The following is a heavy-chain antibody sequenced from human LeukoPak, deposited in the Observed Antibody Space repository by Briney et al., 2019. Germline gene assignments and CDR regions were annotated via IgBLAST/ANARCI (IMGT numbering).Heavy chain of an antibody. CDR1: GFIFSNSY. D-gene: IGHD4-17*01. Sequence: PGGSLRLSCGTSGFIFSNSYMSWVRQGPGQGLEWVATIWPDGSEKKYMDSLRDRFTISRDNARDLLFLQMNSLSVEDTAVYFCARLLGFVTTFDYWGQGALVTVSS. J-gene: IGHJ4*02. CDR2: IWPDGSEK. V-gene: IGHV3-7*01. CDR3: ARLLGFVTTFDY.